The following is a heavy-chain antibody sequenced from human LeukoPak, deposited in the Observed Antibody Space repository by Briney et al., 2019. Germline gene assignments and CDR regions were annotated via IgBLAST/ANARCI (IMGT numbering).Heavy chain of an antibody. V-gene: IGHV4-34*01. CDR2: INHSGST. Sequence: SETLSLTCAVYGGSFSGYYWSWIRQPPGKGLEWIGEINHSGSTNYNPSLKSRVTISVDTSKNQFSLKLSSVTAADTAVYYCARGLTWIQLLHYFDYWGQGTLVTVSS. D-gene: IGHD5-18*01. CDR1: GGSFSGYY. CDR3: ARGLTWIQLLHYFDY. J-gene: IGHJ4*02.